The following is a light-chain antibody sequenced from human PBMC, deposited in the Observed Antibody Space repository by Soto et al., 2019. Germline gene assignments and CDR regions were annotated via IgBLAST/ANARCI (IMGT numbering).Light chain of an antibody. CDR3: QQYGSSAYT. J-gene: IGKJ2*01. Sequence: EIVLTQSPGTLSLSPGERATLSCRASQSVSSSYLAWYQQKPGQAPRLLIYDTSSRATGIPDRFSGSGSGRDFTLTISRLEPEDFAVYYWQQYGSSAYTFGQGTKLGIK. CDR2: DTS. CDR1: QSVSSSY. V-gene: IGKV3-20*01.